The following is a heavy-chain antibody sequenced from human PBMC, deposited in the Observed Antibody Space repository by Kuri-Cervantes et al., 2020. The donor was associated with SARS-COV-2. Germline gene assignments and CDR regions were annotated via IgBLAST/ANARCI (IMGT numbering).Heavy chain of an antibody. D-gene: IGHD2-8*01. J-gene: IGHJ4*02. CDR2: ISWNGGST. CDR3: ARGHAVYFDY. V-gene: IGHV3-20*04. Sequence: GESLKISCAASGFTFDDYGMSWVRQAPGKGLEWVSGISWNGGSTGYADSVKGRFTISRDNSKNTLYLQMNSLRAEDTAVYYCARGHAVYFDYWGQGTLVTVSS. CDR1: GFTFDDYG.